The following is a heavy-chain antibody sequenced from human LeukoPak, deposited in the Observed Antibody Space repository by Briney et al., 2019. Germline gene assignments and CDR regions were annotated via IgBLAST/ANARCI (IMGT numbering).Heavy chain of an antibody. CDR3: ARVERYTYGRYYYYGMDV. CDR2: ISYSGST. CDR1: GGSISPYY. Sequence: SETLSLTCTVSGGSISPYYWTWIRQPPGKGLEWIGYISYSGSTNYNPSLKSRVTISVDTSKNQFSLKLTSVTAADTAVYYCARVERYTYGRYYYYGMDVRGQGTTVTVSS. D-gene: IGHD5-18*01. J-gene: IGHJ6*01. V-gene: IGHV4-59*01.